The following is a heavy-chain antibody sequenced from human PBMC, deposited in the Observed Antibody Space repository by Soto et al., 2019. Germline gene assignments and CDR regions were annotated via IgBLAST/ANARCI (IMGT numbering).Heavy chain of an antibody. CDR1: GFTFSSYA. CDR3: ARGTGYNYFDY. Sequence: GGSLRLSCAASGFTFSSYAMTWVRQAPGKGLEWVSGIDGGGGRTYYTDSVKGRFTISRDNSKNTLYLQMNSLGPEDTALYYCARGTGYNYFDYWGQGALVTVSS. CDR2: IDGGGGRT. J-gene: IGHJ4*02. V-gene: IGHV3-23*01. D-gene: IGHD3-9*01.